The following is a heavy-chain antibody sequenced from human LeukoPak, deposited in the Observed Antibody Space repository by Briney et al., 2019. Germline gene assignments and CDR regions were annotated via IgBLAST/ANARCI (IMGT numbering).Heavy chain of an antibody. D-gene: IGHD3-16*01. CDR1: GFTFSSTW. CDR2: IQPDGSEG. CDR3: ASQSYARFDP. Sequence: GGSLRLSCAASGFTFSSTWMSWVRQAPGKGLEWVGNIQPDGSEGYPVDSVRGRFTISRDNARNSLFLQMNSLRVEDTAVYYCASQSYARFDPWGQGTLVTVSS. V-gene: IGHV3-7*01. J-gene: IGHJ5*02.